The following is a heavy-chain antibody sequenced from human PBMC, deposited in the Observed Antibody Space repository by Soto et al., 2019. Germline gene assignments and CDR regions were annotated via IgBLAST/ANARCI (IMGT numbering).Heavy chain of an antibody. CDR2: IDPSDSYT. Sequence: PGESLKISCKGSGYSFTSYWISWVRQMPGKGLEWMGRIDPSDSYTNYSPSFQGHVTISADKSISTAYLQWSSLKASDTAMYYCARQQCSSTSYTAYWGQGTLVTVSS. V-gene: IGHV5-10-1*01. CDR3: ARQQCSSTSYTAY. CDR1: GYSFTSYW. D-gene: IGHD2-2*01. J-gene: IGHJ4*02.